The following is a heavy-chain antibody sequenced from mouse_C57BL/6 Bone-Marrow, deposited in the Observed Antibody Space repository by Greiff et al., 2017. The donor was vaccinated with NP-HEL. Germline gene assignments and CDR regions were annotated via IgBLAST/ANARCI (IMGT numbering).Heavy chain of an antibody. V-gene: IGHV3-8*01. CDR2: ISYSGST. CDR3: ARSPLWLRRNYYAMDY. D-gene: IGHD2-2*01. CDR1: GYSITSDY. Sequence: DVMLVESGPGLAKPSQTLSLTCSVTGYSITSDYWNWIRKFPGNKLEYMGYISYSGSTSYNPSLKSRISITRDTSKNQYYLQLNSVTTEDTATYYCARSPLWLRRNYYAMDYWGQGTSVTVSS. J-gene: IGHJ4*01.